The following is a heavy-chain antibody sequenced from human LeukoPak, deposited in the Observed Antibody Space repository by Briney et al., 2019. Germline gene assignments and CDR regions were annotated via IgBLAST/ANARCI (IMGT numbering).Heavy chain of an antibody. V-gene: IGHV7-4-1*02. D-gene: IGHD6-13*01. CDR1: GYTFTNYA. J-gene: IGHJ4*02. CDR2: INTNTGNP. Sequence: ASVKVSCKASGYTFTNYAMNWVRQAPGQGLEWMGWINTNTGNPTYAQGFTGRFVFSLDTSVSTAYLQISSLKAEDTAMYYCARGPRGLQQPPFDYWGQGTLVTVSS. CDR3: ARGPRGLQQPPFDY.